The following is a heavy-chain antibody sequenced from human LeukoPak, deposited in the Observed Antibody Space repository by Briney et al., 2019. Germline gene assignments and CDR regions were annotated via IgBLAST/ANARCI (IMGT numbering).Heavy chain of an antibody. J-gene: IGHJ4*02. CDR2: ISYDGTT. Sequence: IPSETLSLTCTVSGGSISTSDYYCGWIRQPPGKGLEWIGSISYDGTTYYNPSLKGRVTISIDTSKNQFSLQLSSVTAADTAVYSCARHSQHTWDYGGGWGQGTLVTVSS. CDR1: GGSISTSDYY. CDR3: ARHSQHTWDYGGG. D-gene: IGHD4-17*01. V-gene: IGHV4-39*01.